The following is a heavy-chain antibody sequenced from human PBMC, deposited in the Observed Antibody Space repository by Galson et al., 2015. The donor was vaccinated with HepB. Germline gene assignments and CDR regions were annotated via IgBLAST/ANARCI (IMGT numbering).Heavy chain of an antibody. CDR2: IIPILDIR. J-gene: IGHJ3*02. CDR1: GGIFSSYT. V-gene: IGHV1-69*02. D-gene: IGHD2-15*01. CDR3: ARGDCSGGSCYLGAFDI. Sequence: SVTVSCKASGGIFSSYTVTWVRQAPGQGLEWMGTIIPILDIRNYAQNFQGRVTITTDKSASTADMELSSLRPEDTAVYYCARGDCSGGSCYLGAFDIWGQGTMVTVSS.